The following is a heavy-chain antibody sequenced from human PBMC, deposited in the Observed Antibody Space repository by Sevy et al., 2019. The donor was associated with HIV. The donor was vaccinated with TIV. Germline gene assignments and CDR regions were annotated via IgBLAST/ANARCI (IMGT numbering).Heavy chain of an antibody. Sequence: GGSLRLSCAASGFTFSGYGMHWVRQAPGKGLEWVALISYDGSQKYYADSVQGRFTISRDNSKNTLYLQMNSLRAEDTAVYYCAKDGAAAILCRWYYFDYWGQGTLVTVSS. CDR3: AKDGAAAILCRWYYFDY. D-gene: IGHD6-13*01. J-gene: IGHJ4*02. CDR2: ISYDGSQK. CDR1: GFTFSGYG. V-gene: IGHV3-30*18.